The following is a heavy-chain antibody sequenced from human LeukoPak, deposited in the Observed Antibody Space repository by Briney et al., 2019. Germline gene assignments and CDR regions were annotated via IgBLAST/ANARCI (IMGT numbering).Heavy chain of an antibody. Sequence: GGSLRLSCAASGFTFSTSDMSWVRQAPGKGLEWVSASSGSGRDAYYADSVKGRFTISRDNSKNTVYLQMNSLRAEDTAVYYCARDHYYDSSGYYDYWGQGTLVTVSS. J-gene: IGHJ4*02. CDR1: GFTFSTSD. V-gene: IGHV3-23*01. CDR3: ARDHYYDSSGYYDY. CDR2: SSGSGRDA. D-gene: IGHD3-22*01.